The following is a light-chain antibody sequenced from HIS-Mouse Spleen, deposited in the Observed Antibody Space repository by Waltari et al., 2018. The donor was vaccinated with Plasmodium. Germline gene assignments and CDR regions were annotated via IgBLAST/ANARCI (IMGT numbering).Light chain of an antibody. J-gene: IGKJ4*01. Sequence: DIVMTQSPDSMAVSLGAGAPIHCKSSQSVLYSSNNKNYLAWYQQKPGQPPKLLIYWASTRESGVPDRFSGSGSGTDFTLTSSSLQAEDVAVYYCQQYYSTPTFGGGTKVEIK. CDR3: QQYYSTPT. V-gene: IGKV4-1*01. CDR2: WAS. CDR1: QSVLYSSNNKNY.